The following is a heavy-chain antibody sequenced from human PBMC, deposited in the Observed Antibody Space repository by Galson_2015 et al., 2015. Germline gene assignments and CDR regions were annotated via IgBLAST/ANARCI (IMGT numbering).Heavy chain of an antibody. CDR3: AREVYYSRCLGDY. D-gene: IGHD4-11*01. CDR2: IKQDGSEK. V-gene: IGHV3-7*01. J-gene: IGHJ4*02. CDR1: GFTFSTYW. Sequence: SLRLSCAASGFTFSTYWMSWVRQAPGKGLEWVANIKQDGSEKYYVDSVKGRFTISRDNAKNSLFLQMNSLRAEDTAVYYCAREVYYSRCLGDYWGQGTLVTVSS.